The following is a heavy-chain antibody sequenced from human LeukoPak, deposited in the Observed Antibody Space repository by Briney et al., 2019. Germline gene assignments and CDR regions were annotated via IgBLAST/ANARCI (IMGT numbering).Heavy chain of an antibody. D-gene: IGHD5-18*01. CDR2: ISYEGSNK. J-gene: IGHJ4*02. CDR1: GFTFSSYA. Sequence: GGSLRLSCAASGFTFSSYAMHWVRQAPGKGLEWVAVISYEGSNKYYADSVKGRFTISRDNSKNPLYLQMNSLTAEDTAVYYCAKGAIQLWLGHFDYWGQGTLVTVSS. V-gene: IGHV3-30-3*01. CDR3: AKGAIQLWLGHFDY.